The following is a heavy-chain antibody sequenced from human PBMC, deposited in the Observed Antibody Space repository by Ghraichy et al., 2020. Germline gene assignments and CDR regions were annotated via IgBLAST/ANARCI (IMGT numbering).Heavy chain of an antibody. CDR1: GGSISSGGYY. CDR2: IYYRGST. V-gene: IGHV4-31*03. D-gene: IGHD3-22*01. J-gene: IGHJ4*02. Sequence: SCTVSGGSISSGGYYWSWIRQHPGKGLEWIGYIYYRGSTYYNPSPKIRVTISVDTSKNQFSLKLSSVTAADTAVYCCARDRYGSSGYEIFDYWGQGTLVTVSS. CDR3: ARDRYGSSGYEIFDY.